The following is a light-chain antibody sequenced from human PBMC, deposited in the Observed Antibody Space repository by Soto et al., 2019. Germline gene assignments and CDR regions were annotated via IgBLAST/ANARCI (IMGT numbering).Light chain of an antibody. CDR1: QSVSSN. Sequence: EIVMTQSPATLSVSPGERATLSFRASQSVSSNLAWYQHNPGQAPRLLIYGASTSSSGTPARFRASGSGTEFSMTLSTMKSDDFAVYSCQQYNKWTPKHYTFVQGTKLAIK. CDR3: QQYNKWTPKHYT. CDR2: GAS. J-gene: IGKJ2*01. V-gene: IGKV3-15*01.